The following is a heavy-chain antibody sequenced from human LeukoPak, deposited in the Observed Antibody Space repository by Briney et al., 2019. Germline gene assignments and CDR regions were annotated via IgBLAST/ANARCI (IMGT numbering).Heavy chain of an antibody. D-gene: IGHD3-22*01. CDR3: ARGALYDSSGYTPLEFGY. J-gene: IGHJ4*02. V-gene: IGHV4-59*13. CDR1: GGSISSYC. Sequence: SETLSLTCTVSGGSISSYCCCWIRQSPPQGLGLIGYVYYCGSTNYNPSLKSRVTISVDTSKNQFSLKLSSVTAADTAVYYCARGALYDSSGYTPLEFGYWGQGTLVTVSS. CDR2: VYYCGST.